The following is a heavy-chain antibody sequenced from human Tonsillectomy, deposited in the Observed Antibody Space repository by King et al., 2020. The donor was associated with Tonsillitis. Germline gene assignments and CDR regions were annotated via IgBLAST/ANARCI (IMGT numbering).Heavy chain of an antibody. CDR3: ARLDGGCVWGSYRFFDY. D-gene: IGHD3-16*02. V-gene: IGHV4-39*01. Sequence: VQLQESGPGLVKPSETLSLTCTVSGGSVGSSSHYWGWVRQPPGKGLEWIGSIYYSGSTYYNPSLKSRVTISVDTSKNQFSLKLSSLTAADTAVYYCARLDGGCVWGSYRFFDYWGQGTLVTVSS. J-gene: IGHJ4*02. CDR1: GGSVGSSSHY. CDR2: IYYSGST.